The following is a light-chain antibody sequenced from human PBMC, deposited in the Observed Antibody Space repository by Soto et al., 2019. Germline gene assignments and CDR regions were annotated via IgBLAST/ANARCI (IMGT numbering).Light chain of an antibody. CDR1: RDISNF. J-gene: IGKJ2*01. V-gene: IGKV1-33*01. CDR3: QQYDVLYT. CDR2: DVS. Sequence: DIQMTQSPSSLSASVGDRVTIACRASRDISNFLNWYQQKPGKAPKLLIYDVSNLEPGVPSRFSGSGSGRDFTFTISSLQPEDLATYYCQQYDVLYTFGQGTKLEI.